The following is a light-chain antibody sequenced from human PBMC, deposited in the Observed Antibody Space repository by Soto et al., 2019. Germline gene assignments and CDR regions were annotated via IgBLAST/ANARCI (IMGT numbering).Light chain of an antibody. CDR3: GSHAGNSNLV. CDR1: STDVGAYNY. V-gene: IGLV2-8*01. Sequence: QSALTQPPSASGSPGQSVTISCTGTSTDVGAYNYVSWYQQHPGKAPKLMIYEVTKWPSGVPDRFSGSKSGNTASLTVSGLQTEDEADYYCGSHAGNSNLVFGGGTKLTVL. J-gene: IGLJ3*02. CDR2: EVT.